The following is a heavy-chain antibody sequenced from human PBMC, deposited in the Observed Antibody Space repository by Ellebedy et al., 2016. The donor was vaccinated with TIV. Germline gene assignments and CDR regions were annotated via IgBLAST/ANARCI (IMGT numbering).Heavy chain of an antibody. J-gene: IGHJ4*02. Sequence: PGGSLRLSCAASGLTFSSYAMSWVRQAPGKGLEWVAGIGGDDHTHYAHFVEGRFTISRDRSKSTLHLEMSRLRVEDTAVYYCAKDLSWWSANDYWGQGALVTVSS. V-gene: IGHV3-23*01. CDR1: GLTFSSYA. CDR2: IGGDDHT. CDR3: AKDLSWWSANDY. D-gene: IGHD3-16*01.